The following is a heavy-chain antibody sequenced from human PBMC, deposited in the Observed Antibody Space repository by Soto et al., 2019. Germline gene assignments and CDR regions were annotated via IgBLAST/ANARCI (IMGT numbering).Heavy chain of an antibody. V-gene: IGHV4-59*11. CDR2: IYYGGST. CDR3: ARDGREASGMDV. Sequence: SETLSLTCTVSGGSISSHYWSWVRQAPGKGLEWIGHIYYGGSTTYNPSLRSRSTISVDTSNNQFSLKLNSVTTADTAVYYCARDGREASGMDVWGQGTKVTVSS. J-gene: IGHJ6*02. CDR1: GGSISSHY. D-gene: IGHD1-26*01.